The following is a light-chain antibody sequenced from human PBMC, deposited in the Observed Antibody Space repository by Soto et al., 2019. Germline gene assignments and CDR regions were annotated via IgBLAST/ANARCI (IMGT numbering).Light chain of an antibody. CDR3: QQANSFPLT. CDR1: QGISSS. CDR2: AAS. Sequence: DIQMTQSPSSVSASVGDRVTITCRASQGISSSSAWYQQKPGKVPKLLIYAASSLQSGVPSRFSGSGSGTDFTLIITSLQPEDFATYYCQQANSFPLTFGGGTKVDIK. J-gene: IGKJ4*01. V-gene: IGKV1D-12*01.